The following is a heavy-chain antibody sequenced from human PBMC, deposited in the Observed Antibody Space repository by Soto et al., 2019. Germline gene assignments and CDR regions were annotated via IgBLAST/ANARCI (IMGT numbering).Heavy chain of an antibody. CDR1: GFTFSSYG. J-gene: IGHJ4*02. CDR3: VAPNRCGDRIAGKYCFDY. D-gene: IGHD3-10*01. Sequence: QVQLVESGGGVVQPGRSLRLSCAASGFTFSSYGMHWVRQAPGKGLEWVAVISYDGSNKYYADSVKGRFTISRDKSKNPLYLKMNSLRAEDTAVYYCVAPNRCGDRIAGKYCFDYWGQGTLVTVSS. V-gene: IGHV3-30*03. CDR2: ISYDGSNK.